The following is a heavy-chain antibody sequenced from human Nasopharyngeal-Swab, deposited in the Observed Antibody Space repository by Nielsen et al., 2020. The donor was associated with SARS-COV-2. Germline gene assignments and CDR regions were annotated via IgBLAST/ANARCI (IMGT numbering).Heavy chain of an antibody. CDR1: GYSFTSYW. CDR2: IYPGDSDT. V-gene: IGHV5-51*01. Sequence: GESLKISCKGSGYSFTSYWIGWVRQMPGKGLEWMGIIYPGDSDTRYSPSFQGQVTISADKSISTAYLQWSSLKASDTAMYYCARPKTSCSSTSCYAGDAFDIWGQGTMVTVSS. J-gene: IGHJ3*02. CDR3: ARPKTSCSSTSCYAGDAFDI. D-gene: IGHD2-2*01.